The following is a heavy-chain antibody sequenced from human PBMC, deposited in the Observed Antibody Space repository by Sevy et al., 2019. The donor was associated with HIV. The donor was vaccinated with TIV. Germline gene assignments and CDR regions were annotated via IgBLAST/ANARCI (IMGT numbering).Heavy chain of an antibody. CDR1: DDSISGYY. CDR3: ARTTPYYYYGMDV. CDR2: IYYSGRT. D-gene: IGHD4-17*01. V-gene: IGHV4-59*07. J-gene: IGHJ6*02. Sequence: TLSLTCTVSDDSISGYYWSWIRQPPGKGLEWIGYIYYSGRTNYNPSLKSRATISADMSTNHFSLKLSSVTAADTAVYYCARTTPYYYYGMDVWGQGTTVTVSS.